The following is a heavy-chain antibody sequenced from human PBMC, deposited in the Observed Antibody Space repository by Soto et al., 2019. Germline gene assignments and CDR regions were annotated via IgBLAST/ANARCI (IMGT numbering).Heavy chain of an antibody. CDR1: GFTFSSYG. D-gene: IGHD2-2*01. CDR3: AKAFMSPKYCSSTSCQYNWFDP. J-gene: IGHJ5*02. CDR2: ISYDGSNK. Sequence: AGGSLRLSCAASGFTFSSYGMHWVRQAPGKGLEWVAVISYDGSNKYYADSVKGRFTISRDNSKNTLYLQMNSLRAEDTAVYYCAKAFMSPKYCSSTSCQYNWFDPWGQGTLVTVSS. V-gene: IGHV3-30*18.